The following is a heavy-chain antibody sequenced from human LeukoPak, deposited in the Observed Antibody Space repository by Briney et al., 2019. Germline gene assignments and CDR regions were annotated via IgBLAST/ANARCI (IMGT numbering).Heavy chain of an antibody. D-gene: IGHD3-10*01. CDR2: IYYSGST. J-gene: IGHJ4*02. Sequence: SETLSLTCTVSGGSISSSSYYWGWIRQPPGKGLEWIGSIYYSGSTYYNPSLKSRVTISVDTSKNQFSLKLSSVAAADTAVYYCARVVRGSGSYYADYWGQGTLVTVSS. V-gene: IGHV4-39*07. CDR3: ARVVRGSGSYYADY. CDR1: GGSISSSSYY.